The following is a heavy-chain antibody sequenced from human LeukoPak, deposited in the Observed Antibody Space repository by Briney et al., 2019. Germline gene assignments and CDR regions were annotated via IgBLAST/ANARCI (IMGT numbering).Heavy chain of an antibody. D-gene: IGHD6-19*01. CDR1: GFAFSGYW. V-gene: IGHV3-74*01. CDR3: ARGEAVAGNDH. Sequence: GGSLRLACAASGFAFSGYWMHWVRHAPGKGRVWLSRINGDGYSISYADSVKGRFTISRDNAKKTLYLQMNSLRAEDTAMYYCARGEAVAGNDHWGQGALVTVSS. CDR2: INGDGYSI. J-gene: IGHJ5*02.